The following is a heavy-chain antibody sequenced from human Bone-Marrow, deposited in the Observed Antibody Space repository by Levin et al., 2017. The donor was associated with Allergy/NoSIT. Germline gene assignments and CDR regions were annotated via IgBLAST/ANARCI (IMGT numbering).Heavy chain of an antibody. CDR3: ADGRYYDFWSGYFRY. V-gene: IGHV3-9*01. CDR1: GFAFEDFA. Sequence: GGSLRLSCAVSGFAFEDFAMHWVRQAPGKGLEWVSGVSWNSGTIAYADSVKGRFTISRDNAKNSLYLQMDSLRSEDTAFYYCADGRYYDFWSGYFRYWSQGSLVTVAS. CDR2: VSWNSGTI. J-gene: IGHJ4*02. D-gene: IGHD3-3*01.